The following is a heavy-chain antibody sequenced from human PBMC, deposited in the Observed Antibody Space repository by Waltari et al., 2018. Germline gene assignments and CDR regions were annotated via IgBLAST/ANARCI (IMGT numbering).Heavy chain of an antibody. CDR2: INAGNGNT. J-gene: IGHJ3*01. Sequence: QVQLVQSGAEVKKSGASVKVSCKASGYSFTGYAMHWVRQAPGQGLEWMGWINAGNGNTKYSQNCQGRVTLTRDTSATTAYMELTSLRSEDTAVYYCAREGQWPTWGQGTMVTVSS. CDR3: AREGQWPT. D-gene: IGHD6-19*01. CDR1: GYSFTGYA. V-gene: IGHV1-3*01.